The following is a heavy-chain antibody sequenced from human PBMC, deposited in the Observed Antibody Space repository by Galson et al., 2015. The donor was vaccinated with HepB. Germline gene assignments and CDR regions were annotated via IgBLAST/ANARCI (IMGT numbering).Heavy chain of an antibody. CDR2: IYSGGST. CDR3: ARTLTRDFFTVYGMDV. D-gene: IGHD3-3*01. CDR1: GFTVSSNY. Sequence: SLRLSCAASGFTVSSNYMSWVRQAPGKGLEWVSVIYSGGSTYYADSVKGRFTISRDNSKNTLCLQMNSLRAEDTAVYYCARTLTRDFFTVYGMDVWGQGTTVTVSS. V-gene: IGHV3-53*01. J-gene: IGHJ6*02.